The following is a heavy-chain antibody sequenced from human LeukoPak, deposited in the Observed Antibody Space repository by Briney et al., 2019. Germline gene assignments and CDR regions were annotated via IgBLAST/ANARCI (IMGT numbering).Heavy chain of an antibody. D-gene: IGHD6-6*01. CDR1: GGSISTYY. J-gene: IGHJ1*01. Sequence: ETXSLXCTVSGGSISTYYWNWIRQPPGXGLEWIGYIYHSGSTNYNPSLQSRVTISVDTSKNQFSLNLNSVTAADTAVYYCARGGAARLHFQNWGQGTLVTVSS. V-gene: IGHV4-59*01. CDR3: ARGGAARLHFQN. CDR2: IYHSGST.